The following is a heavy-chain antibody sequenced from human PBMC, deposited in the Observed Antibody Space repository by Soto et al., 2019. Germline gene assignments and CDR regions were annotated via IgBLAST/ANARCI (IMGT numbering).Heavy chain of an antibody. CDR3: ASGGGSVSYYSPFDY. CDR2: IIPILGIA. J-gene: IGHJ4*02. Sequence: QVQLVQSGAEAKKPGSSVKVSCKASGGTFSSYTISWVRQAPGQGLEWMGRIIPILGIANYAQKFQGRVTITADKSTSTAYMELSSLRSEDTAVYYCASGGGSVSYYSPFDYWGQGTLVTVSS. CDR1: GGTFSSYT. V-gene: IGHV1-69*02. D-gene: IGHD3-10*01.